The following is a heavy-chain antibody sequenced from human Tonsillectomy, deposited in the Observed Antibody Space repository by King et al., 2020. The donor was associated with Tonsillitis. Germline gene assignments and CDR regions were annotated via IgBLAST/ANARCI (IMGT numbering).Heavy chain of an antibody. CDR3: ARDREYYYDSSGEFDY. Sequence: QLVQSGGGAVQPGRSLRLSCAASGFTFSSYAMHWVRQAPGKGLEWVAVISYVGSNKYYADSVKGRFTISRDNSKNTLYLQMNSLRAEDTAVYYCARDREYYYDSSGEFDYWGQGTLVTVSS. D-gene: IGHD3-22*01. V-gene: IGHV3-30*04. CDR2: ISYVGSNK. J-gene: IGHJ4*02. CDR1: GFTFSSYA.